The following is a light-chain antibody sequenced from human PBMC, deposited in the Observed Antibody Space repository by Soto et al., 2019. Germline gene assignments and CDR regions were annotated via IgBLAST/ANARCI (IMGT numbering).Light chain of an antibody. V-gene: IGLV2-18*01. CDR2: DVN. CDR1: TTDIDKYDS. Sequence: QSALTQPPSVSGSPGQSVTISCTATTTDIDKYDSVSWYQQAPGTAPKLIIYDVNNRPAGAPARFSGSTSGNTASLTISGLQAEDETDYFCSLYASNGSLIFGPGTKLTVL. CDR3: SLYASNGSLI. J-gene: IGLJ1*01.